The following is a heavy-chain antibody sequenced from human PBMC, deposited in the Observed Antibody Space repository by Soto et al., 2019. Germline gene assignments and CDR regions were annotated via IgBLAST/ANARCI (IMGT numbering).Heavy chain of an antibody. CDR2: ISADNSNT. CDR1: GYTFTSYG. CDR3: ARKEEGATVKDFDY. Sequence: QVQLVQSGAEVKKPGASVKVSGKASGYTFTSYGITWVRQAPGQGLEWMGWISADNSNTNHAQKVRGRVTMTTGTSTSTGYRELRSLRSEDTAVYYCARKEEGATVKDFDYWGQGTLVTVSS. J-gene: IGHJ4*02. D-gene: IGHD1-26*01. V-gene: IGHV1-18*01.